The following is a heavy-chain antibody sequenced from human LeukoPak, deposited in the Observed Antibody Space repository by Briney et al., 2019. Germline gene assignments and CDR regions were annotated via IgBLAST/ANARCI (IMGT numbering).Heavy chain of an antibody. CDR2: ISGSGGST. D-gene: IGHD3-3*01. CDR3: ARQSTYYDFWSGPDAFDI. J-gene: IGHJ3*02. CDR1: GFTFSSYA. V-gene: IGHV3-23*01. Sequence: GGSLRLSCAASGFTFSSYAMSWVRQAPGKGLEWVSAISGSGGSTYYADSVKGRFTISRDNSKNTLYLQMNSLRAEDTAVYYCARQSTYYDFWSGPDAFDIWGQGTMVTVSS.